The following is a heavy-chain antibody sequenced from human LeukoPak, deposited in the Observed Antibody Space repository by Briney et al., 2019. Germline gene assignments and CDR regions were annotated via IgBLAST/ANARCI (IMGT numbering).Heavy chain of an antibody. CDR1: GYIFTHYA. V-gene: IGHV1-3*04. CDR2: INTGNGNT. Sequence: ASVKVSCKASGYIFTHYAMHWVRQAPGQSLEWMGWINTGNGNTKYSQKFQGRVTLTRDTSANTAYMEVTSLRPEDTAVYYCATRSASSYGGVFDFWGQGSLVIVSS. CDR3: ATRSASSYGGVFDF. J-gene: IGHJ4*02. D-gene: IGHD3-16*01.